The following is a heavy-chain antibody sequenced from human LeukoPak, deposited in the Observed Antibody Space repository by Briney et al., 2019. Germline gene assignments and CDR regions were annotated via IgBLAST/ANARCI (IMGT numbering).Heavy chain of an antibody. D-gene: IGHD2-15*01. J-gene: IGHJ3*02. CDR3: ARAYRSGENDAFDI. Sequence: GGSLRLSCAASGFTFSSYSMNWVRQAPGKGLEWVSSISSSSSYIYYADSVKGRFTISRDNARNSLYLQMNSLRAEDTAVYYCARAYRSGENDAFDIWGQGTMVTVSS. CDR2: ISSSSSYI. CDR1: GFTFSSYS. V-gene: IGHV3-21*01.